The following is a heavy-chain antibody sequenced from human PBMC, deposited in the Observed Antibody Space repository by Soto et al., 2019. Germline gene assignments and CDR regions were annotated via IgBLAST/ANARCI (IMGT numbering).Heavy chain of an antibody. CDR3: ARSLSSGWYY. CDR2: INPSDSDT. CDR1: GYSFTSYW. D-gene: IGHD6-19*01. Sequence: GESLKISCKGSGYSFTSYWIGWVRQMPGKGLEWMGIINPSDSDTRYRPSFQGQVTISADKSISTAYLQWSSLKVSDTAVYYCARSLSSGWYYWGQGSLVTVSS. V-gene: IGHV5-51*01. J-gene: IGHJ4*02.